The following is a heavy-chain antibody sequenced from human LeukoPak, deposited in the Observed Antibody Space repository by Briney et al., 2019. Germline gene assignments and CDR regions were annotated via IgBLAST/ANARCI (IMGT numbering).Heavy chain of an antibody. CDR3: ARGLGGYSNYYYYMDV. CDR1: GGTFSSYA. D-gene: IGHD4-11*01. J-gene: IGHJ6*03. CDR2: IIPIFGTA. Sequence: SVKVSCKASGGTFSSYAISWVRQAPGQGLEWMGRIIPIFGTANYAQKFQGRVTIATDESTSTAYMELSSLRSEDTAVYYCARGLGGYSNYYYYMDVWGKGTTVTVSS. V-gene: IGHV1-69*05.